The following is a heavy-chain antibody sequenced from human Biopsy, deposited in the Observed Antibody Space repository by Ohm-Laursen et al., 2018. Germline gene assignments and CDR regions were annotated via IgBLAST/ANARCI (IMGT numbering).Heavy chain of an antibody. D-gene: IGHD3-22*01. Sequence: SDTLSLTCPVSGGSISNNNYYWGWIRQPPGRGLVWIGSIFYRGSTHYKPSLKSRVNISVDTSKNQFSLKLNSVTAADTAVYYCARDYDTSGYYYVSWGQGTLVTVSS. CDR2: IFYRGST. CDR3: ARDYDTSGYYYVS. V-gene: IGHV4-39*01. CDR1: GGSISNNNYY. J-gene: IGHJ5*02.